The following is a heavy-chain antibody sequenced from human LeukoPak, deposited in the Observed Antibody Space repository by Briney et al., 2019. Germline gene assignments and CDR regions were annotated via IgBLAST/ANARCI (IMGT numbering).Heavy chain of an antibody. CDR3: ARDRGITMVRGVITTRSPDVSDI. Sequence: PSETESLLCSVSGGPNSSGYDHGSWIRQHPGKGMEWIGYIYYSGSTYYNPSLKSRVTISVDTSKNQFSLKLSSVTTAYMTVYYCARDRGITMVRGVITTRSPDVSDIWGQGTMVTVSS. J-gene: IGHJ3*02. D-gene: IGHD3-10*01. CDR2: IYYSGST. V-gene: IGHV4-31*03. CDR1: GGPNSSGYDH.